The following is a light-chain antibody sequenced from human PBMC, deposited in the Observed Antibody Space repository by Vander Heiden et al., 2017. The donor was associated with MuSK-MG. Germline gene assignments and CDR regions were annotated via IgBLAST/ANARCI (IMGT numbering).Light chain of an antibody. CDR3: QQLNNYPLT. Sequence: DIQLTQSPSFLSASVGDRVTITCRASQDISIYIAWYQQKPGKAPKVLIYEASTLQSGVPSRFSGSGSGTEFTLTITSLQAEDFATYYCQQLNNYPLTFGGGTTVEIK. CDR2: EAS. J-gene: IGKJ4*01. V-gene: IGKV1-9*01. CDR1: QDISIY.